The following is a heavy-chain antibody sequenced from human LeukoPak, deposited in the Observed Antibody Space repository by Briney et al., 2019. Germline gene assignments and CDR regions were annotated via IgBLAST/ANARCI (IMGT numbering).Heavy chain of an antibody. CDR1: GFSFSSYW. V-gene: IGHV3-7*01. CDR2: IKQDGSEK. D-gene: IGHD3-9*01. CDR3: ARTYYDILTGYSDY. J-gene: IGHJ4*02. Sequence: GGSLRLSCAASGFSFSSYWMSWVRQAAGKGLEWVANIKQDGSEKYYVDSVKGRFSISRDNAKNSLYLQMNSLRAEDTAVYYCARTYYDILTGYSDYWGQGTLVTVSS.